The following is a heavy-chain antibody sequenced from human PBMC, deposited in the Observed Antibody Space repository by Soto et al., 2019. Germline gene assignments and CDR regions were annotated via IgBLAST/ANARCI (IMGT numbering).Heavy chain of an antibody. V-gene: IGHV1-69*13. CDR1: GGTFSSCA. J-gene: IGHJ4*02. CDR3: ARVEGGRDYFDY. CDR2: IIPIFGTA. Sequence: SVKVSCKASGGTFSSCAISWVRQAPGQGLEWMGGIIPIFGTANYAQKFQGRVTITADESTSTAYMELSSLRSEDTAVYYCARVEGGRDYFDYWGQGTLVTVSS. D-gene: IGHD3-10*01.